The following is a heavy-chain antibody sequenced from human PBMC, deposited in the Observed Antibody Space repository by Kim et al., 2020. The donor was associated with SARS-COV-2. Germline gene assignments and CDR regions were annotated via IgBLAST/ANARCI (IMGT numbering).Heavy chain of an antibody. D-gene: IGHD6-19*01. CDR1: GGSFSGYY. V-gene: IGHV4-34*01. CDR3: ARGEVGSGWTDYYGMDV. Sequence: SETLSLTCAVYGGSFSGYYWSWIRQPPGKGLEWIGEINHSGSTNYNPSLKSRVTISVDTSKNQFSLKLSSVTAADTAVYYCARGEVGSGWTDYYGMDVGG. J-gene: IGHJ6*01. CDR2: INHSGST.